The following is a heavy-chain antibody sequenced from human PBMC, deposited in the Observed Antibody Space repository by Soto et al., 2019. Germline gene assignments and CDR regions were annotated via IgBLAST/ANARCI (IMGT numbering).Heavy chain of an antibody. CDR1: GFTFSSYG. D-gene: IGHD6-13*01. V-gene: IGHV3-30*03. J-gene: IGHJ4*02. CDR3: GAGQYFSDY. CDR2: ISYDGSDK. Sequence: QVQLVESGGGVVQPGRSLRLYCAASGFTFSSYGMHWVRQAPGKGLEWVALISYDGSDKYYADSVKGRFTISRDNSKNTLYLQMNSLRVEDTAVYYCGAGQYFSDYWGQGTLVTVSS.